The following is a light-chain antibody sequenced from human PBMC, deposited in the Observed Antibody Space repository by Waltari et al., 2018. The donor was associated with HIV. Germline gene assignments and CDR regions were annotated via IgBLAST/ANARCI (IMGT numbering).Light chain of an antibody. CDR2: EVS. Sequence: QSALTQPASVSGSPGPSITISCTGTRSDVGGYNYVSWYQQHPGKAPKLMIYEVSNRPSGVSNRFSGSKSGNTASLTISGLQAEDEADYYCSSYTSSSTHYVFGTGTKVTVL. V-gene: IGLV2-14*01. CDR3: SSYTSSSTHYV. J-gene: IGLJ1*01. CDR1: RSDVGGYNY.